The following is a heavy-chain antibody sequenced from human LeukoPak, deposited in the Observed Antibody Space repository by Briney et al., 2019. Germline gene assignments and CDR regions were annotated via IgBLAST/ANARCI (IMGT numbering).Heavy chain of an antibody. Sequence: ASVKVSCKASGGTFSSYAISWVRQAPGQGLEWMGWVSTNDGNTVYVQRLQGRVTMTTDTSTSVACMELRSLTSDDTAVYYCTRAPPGMTMMTDYWGQGTLVTVSS. CDR1: GGTFSSYA. J-gene: IGHJ4*02. V-gene: IGHV1-18*01. D-gene: IGHD3-22*01. CDR2: VSTNDGNT. CDR3: TRAPPGMTMMTDY.